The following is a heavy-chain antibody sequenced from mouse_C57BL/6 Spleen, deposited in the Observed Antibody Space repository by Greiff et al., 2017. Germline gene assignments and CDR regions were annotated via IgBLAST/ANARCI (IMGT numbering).Heavy chain of an antibody. CDR3: ARYFITTVVATRYYAMDY. D-gene: IGHD1-1*01. CDR2: IDPSDRYT. CDR1: GYTFTSYW. V-gene: IGHV1-50*01. Sequence: VQLQQPGAELVKPGASVKLSCKASGYTFTSYWMQWVKQRPGQGLEWIGEIDPSDRYTNYNQKFKGKATLTVDTTSSTAYMQLSSLTSEDSAVYYCARYFITTVVATRYYAMDYWGQGTSVTVSS. J-gene: IGHJ4*01.